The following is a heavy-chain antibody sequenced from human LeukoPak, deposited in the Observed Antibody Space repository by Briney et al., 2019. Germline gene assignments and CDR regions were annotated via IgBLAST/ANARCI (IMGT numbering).Heavy chain of an antibody. CDR3: ARDRRGLTDY. CDR2: ISSSSYI. Sequence: GGSLRLSCAASGFTFSSYSMNWVRQAPGKGLEWVSSISSSSYIYYADSVKGRFTISRDNSKNSLYLQMNSLRAEDTAVYYCARDRRGLTDYWGQGTLVTVSS. CDR1: GFTFSSYS. J-gene: IGHJ4*02. D-gene: IGHD5-12*01. V-gene: IGHV3-21*01.